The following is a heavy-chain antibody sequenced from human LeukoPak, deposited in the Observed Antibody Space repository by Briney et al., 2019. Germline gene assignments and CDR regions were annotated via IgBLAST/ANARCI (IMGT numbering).Heavy chain of an antibody. D-gene: IGHD1-26*01. V-gene: IGHV3-49*03. CDR3: TRDLSGSYLEPGY. J-gene: IGHJ4*02. CDR1: GFTFGDYA. CDR2: IRSKAYGGTT. Sequence: GRSLRLSCTASGFTFGDYAVSWFRQAPGKGLEWVGFIRSKAYGGTTEYAASVKGRFTISRDDSKSIAYLQMNSLKTEDTAVYYCTRDLSGSYLEPGYWGQGTLVTVSS.